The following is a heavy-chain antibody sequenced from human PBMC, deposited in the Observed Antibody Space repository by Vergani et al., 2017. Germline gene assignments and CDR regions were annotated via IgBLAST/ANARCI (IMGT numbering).Heavy chain of an antibody. Sequence: QLQLQESGPGLVKPSATLSLTCSVSGASIRSSNYYWGWIRQPPGKGLEWVGDIDHTGRPDYNPSLTSRLTMSVDKSRNQFSLTLNSVTATDTAIYFCARVNTETNGHLFYYYYMDVWGQGTAVTVS. D-gene: IGHD4-11*01. CDR1: GASIRSSNYY. V-gene: IGHV4-39*07. J-gene: IGHJ6*03. CDR2: IDHTGRP. CDR3: ARVNTETNGHLFYYYYMDV.